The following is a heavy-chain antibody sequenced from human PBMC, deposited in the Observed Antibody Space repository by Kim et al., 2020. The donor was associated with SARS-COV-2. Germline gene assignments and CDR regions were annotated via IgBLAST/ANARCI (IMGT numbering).Heavy chain of an antibody. Sequence: SETLSLTCTVSGGSISSYYWSWIRQPPGKGLEWIGYIYYSGSTNYNPSLKSRVTISVDTSKNQFSLKLSSVTAADTAVYYCARAFPTVTNYYYYYGMDVWGQGTTVTVSS. CDR1: GGSISSYY. CDR2: IYYSGST. V-gene: IGHV4-59*13. J-gene: IGHJ6*02. CDR3: ARAFPTVTNYYYYYGMDV. D-gene: IGHD4-17*01.